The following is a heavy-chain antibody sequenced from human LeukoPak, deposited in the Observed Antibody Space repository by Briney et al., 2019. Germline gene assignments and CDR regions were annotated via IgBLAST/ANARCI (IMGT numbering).Heavy chain of an antibody. CDR1: GFTFSNAW. CDR3: TRTIALAYCGGDCYSYYFDY. D-gene: IGHD2-21*02. CDR2: IKSKTDGGTI. Sequence: GGSLRLSCAASGFTFSNAWMSWVRQAPGKGLEWVGRIKSKTDGGTIDYAAPVKGRFTISRDDSKNTLYLQMNSLKTEDTAVYYCTRTIALAYCGGDCYSYYFDYWGQGTLVTVSS. J-gene: IGHJ4*02. V-gene: IGHV3-15*01.